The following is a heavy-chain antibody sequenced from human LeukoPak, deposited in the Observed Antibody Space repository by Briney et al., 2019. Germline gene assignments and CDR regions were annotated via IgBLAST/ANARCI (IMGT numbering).Heavy chain of an antibody. CDR2: IIPIFGTA. CDR1: GGTFSSYA. Sequence: ASVNVSCKASGGTFSSYAISWVRQAPGQGLEWMGGIIPIFGTANYAQKFQGRVTITADESTSTAYMELSSLRSEDTAVYYCARGGVQDLLTYYFDYWGQGTLVTVSS. CDR3: ARGGVQDLLTYYFDY. V-gene: IGHV1-69*13. J-gene: IGHJ4*02.